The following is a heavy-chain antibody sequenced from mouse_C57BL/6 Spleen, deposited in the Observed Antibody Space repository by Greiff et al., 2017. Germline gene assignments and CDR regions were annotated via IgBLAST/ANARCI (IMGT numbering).Heavy chain of an antibody. Sequence: VQLQQSGPELVKPGASVKISCPASGYAFSSSWMNWVKQRPGKGLEWIGRNYPGDGDTNSNGKFKGKATLSADKASSTADMQLSSLTYEDSAVYFCARVTTGVALDYWDQGTTLTVAS. V-gene: IGHV1-82*01. J-gene: IGHJ2*01. CDR1: GYAFSSSW. D-gene: IGHD1-1*01. CDR3: ARVTTGVALDY. CDR2: NYPGDGDT.